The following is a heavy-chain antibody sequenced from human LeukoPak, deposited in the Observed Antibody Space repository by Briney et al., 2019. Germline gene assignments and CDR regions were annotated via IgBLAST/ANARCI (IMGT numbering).Heavy chain of an antibody. V-gene: IGHV1-2*02. CDR2: INPNSGDT. Sequence: ASVKVSCKASGYTFTGYYMNWVRQAPGQGLEWLGWINPNSGDTKYPQKFRGRVTMTRDTSINTAYMELNRVTSDDTAVYYCVRGSRADDAFDIWGQGTRVTVSS. CDR1: GYTFTGYY. CDR3: VRGSRADDAFDI. J-gene: IGHJ3*02. D-gene: IGHD2-2*01.